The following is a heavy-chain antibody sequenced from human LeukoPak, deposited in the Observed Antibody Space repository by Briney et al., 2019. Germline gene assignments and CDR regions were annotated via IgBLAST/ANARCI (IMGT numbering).Heavy chain of an antibody. CDR1: GFTFSSYA. CDR2: ITESGAYT. D-gene: IGHD6-19*01. J-gene: IGHJ5*02. Sequence: GGSLRLSCAASGFTFSSYAMSWVRQAPGKGLEWVSSITESGAYTYYADSVKGRFTISRDDSKNRLYLQMNSLRVEDTAVFYCAKDFYGGWQFDPWGQGTLATVSS. CDR3: AKDFYGGWQFDP. V-gene: IGHV3-23*01.